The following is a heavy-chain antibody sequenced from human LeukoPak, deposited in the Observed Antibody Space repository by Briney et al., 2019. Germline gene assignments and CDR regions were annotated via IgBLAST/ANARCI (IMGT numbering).Heavy chain of an antibody. J-gene: IGHJ4*02. Sequence: GGSLRLSCAASGFTFNTYSMNWVRQAPGKGLEWVSHISSSSRTIYYADSVKGRFTISRDNAKNSLYLQMNSLRAEDTAVYYCARDPPGIAASGTYYWGQGTLVTVSS. CDR2: ISSSSRTI. CDR1: GFTFNTYS. V-gene: IGHV3-48*01. CDR3: ARDPPGIAASGTYY. D-gene: IGHD6-13*01.